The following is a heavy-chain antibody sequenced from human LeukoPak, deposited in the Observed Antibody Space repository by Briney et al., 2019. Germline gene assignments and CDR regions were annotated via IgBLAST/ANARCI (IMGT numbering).Heavy chain of an antibody. Sequence: GGSLRLSCAASEFTFSSSSMNWVRQAPGKGLEWLSYINSDSFTIYYADSVKGRFTISRDNAQNSLFLQMNSLRAEDTAVYYCVRPSCQFYYDNSGYHPDAFDIWGQGTMVTVSS. V-gene: IGHV3-48*01. CDR3: VRPSCQFYYDNSGYHPDAFDI. D-gene: IGHD3-22*01. CDR2: INSDSFTI. CDR1: EFTFSSSS. J-gene: IGHJ3*02.